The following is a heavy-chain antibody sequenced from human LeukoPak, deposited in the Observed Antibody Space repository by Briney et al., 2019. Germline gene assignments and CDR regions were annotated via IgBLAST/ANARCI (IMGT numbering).Heavy chain of an antibody. J-gene: IGHJ6*02. CDR2: IWYDGSNK. CDR3: ARDERIFGSYGMDV. V-gene: IGHV3-33*01. CDR1: GFTFSSYG. Sequence: GGFLRLSCAASGFTFSSYGMHWVRQAPGKGLEWVAVIWYDGSNKYYADSVKGRFTISRDNSKNTLYLQMNSLRAEDTAVYYCARDERIFGSYGMDVWGQGTTVTVSS. D-gene: IGHD3-3*01.